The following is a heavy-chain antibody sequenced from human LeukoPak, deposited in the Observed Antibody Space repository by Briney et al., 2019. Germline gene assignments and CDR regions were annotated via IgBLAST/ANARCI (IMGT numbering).Heavy chain of an antibody. CDR2: ISHVGSDQ. J-gene: IGHJ6*02. D-gene: IGHD6-19*01. CDR3: ATSGHSSGWDNNRYFYSGMDV. CDR1: GFTFSSYS. V-gene: IGHV3-30*03. Sequence: PGGSLRLSCAASGFTFSSYSMNWVRQAPGKGLEWVAVISHVGSDQYYADSLKGRFTISRDISKNTLFLQMNSLRAEDTAVYYCATSGHSSGWDNNRYFYSGMDVWGQGTTVTV.